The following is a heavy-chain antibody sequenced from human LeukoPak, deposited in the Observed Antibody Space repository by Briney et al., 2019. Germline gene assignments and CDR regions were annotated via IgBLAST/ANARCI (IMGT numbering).Heavy chain of an antibody. CDR2: INSDGSST. CDR3: ARGSIVVVPAAIYY. CDR1: GFTFSSYW. J-gene: IGHJ4*02. V-gene: IGHV3-74*01. Sequence: PGGSLRLSCAASGFTFSSYWMHWVRQAPGKGLVWVSRINSDGSSTSYADSVKGRFTISRDNAKNTLYLQMNSLRAEDTAVYYCARGSIVVVPAAIYYWAQGTLVTVSS. D-gene: IGHD2-2*01.